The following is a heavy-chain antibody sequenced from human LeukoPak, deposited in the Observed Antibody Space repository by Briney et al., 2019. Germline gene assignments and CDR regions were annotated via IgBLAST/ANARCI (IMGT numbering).Heavy chain of an antibody. J-gene: IGHJ5*01. Sequence: PSETLSLTCGVSGGSISSYYWSGIRQSPGKGLEWIGYVYYSGRPSYNPSLKTRVTISTDTSKNQFSLKLRSVTAADTAVYYCERHPPDLSVRWFDSWGQGTLVSVSS. V-gene: IGHV4-59*08. CDR1: GGSISSYY. D-gene: IGHD3-16*01. CDR2: VYYSGRP. CDR3: ERHPPDLSVRWFDS.